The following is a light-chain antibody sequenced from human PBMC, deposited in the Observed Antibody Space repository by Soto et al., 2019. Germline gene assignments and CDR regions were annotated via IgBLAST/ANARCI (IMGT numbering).Light chain of an antibody. V-gene: IGKV3-15*01. J-gene: IGKJ1*01. CDR3: QQYNNWHLT. CDR2: GAS. Sequence: EIVMTKSPATLSVSPGERATLSCRASQSVSSNLAWYQQKPGQAPRLLIYGASTRAAGIPARFSGSASGTDFTLTISSLQSEDFAVYYCQQYNNWHLTFGQGTKVQIK. CDR1: QSVSSN.